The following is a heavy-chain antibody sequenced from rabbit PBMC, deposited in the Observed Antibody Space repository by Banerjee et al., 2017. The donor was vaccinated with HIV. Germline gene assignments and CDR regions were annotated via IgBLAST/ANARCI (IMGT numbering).Heavy chain of an antibody. Sequence: QSLVESGGGLVQPEGSLTLTCTASGFDFSSNAMCWVRQAPGKGLEWIACIYAGSSGSTYYASWAKGRFTITKTSSTTVTLQMTSLTAADTATYFCARFPGVNYSFNLWGPGTLVTVS. CDR2: IYAGSSGST. CDR1: GFDFSSNA. V-gene: IGHV1S40*01. J-gene: IGHJ4*01. CDR3: ARFPGVNYSFNL. D-gene: IGHD3-1*01.